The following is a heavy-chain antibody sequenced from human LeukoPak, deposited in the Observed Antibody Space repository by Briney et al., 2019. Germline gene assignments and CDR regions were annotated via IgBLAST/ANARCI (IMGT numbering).Heavy chain of an antibody. CDR3: ARPRVAGYRAGFVY. CDR2: IYYSGST. D-gene: IGHD6-19*01. V-gene: IGHV4-39*07. J-gene: IGHJ4*02. Sequence: PSETLSLTCTVSGGSISSSSYYWGWIRQPPGKGLEWIGSIYYSGSTYYNPSLKSRVTISVDTSKSQFSLKLSSVTAADTAVYYCARPRVAGYRAGFVYWGQGTLVTVSS. CDR1: GGSISSSSYY.